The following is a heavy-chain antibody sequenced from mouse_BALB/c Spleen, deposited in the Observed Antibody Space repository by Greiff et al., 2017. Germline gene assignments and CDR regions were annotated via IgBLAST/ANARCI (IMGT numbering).Heavy chain of an antibody. V-gene: IGHV5-17*02. D-gene: IGHD4-1*01. CDR3: ATRDWDVDFDY. J-gene: IGHJ2*01. CDR1: GFTFSSFG. Sequence: EVQGVESGGGLVQPGGSQKLSCAASGFTFSSFGLHWVRQAPEKGLEWVAYISSGSSTIYYADTVKGRFTISRDNPKNTLFLQMTSLRSEDTAMYYCATRDWDVDFDYWGQGTTLTVSS. CDR2: ISSGSSTI.